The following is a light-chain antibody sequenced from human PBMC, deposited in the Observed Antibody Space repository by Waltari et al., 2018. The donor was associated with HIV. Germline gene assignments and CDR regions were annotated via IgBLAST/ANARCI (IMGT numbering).Light chain of an antibody. J-gene: IGLJ2*01. CDR3: ETWDSSLSVVV. CDR1: SSNIGNNF. Sequence: QSVLTQPPSVSAAPGQKVTISCSGSSSNIGNNFVSWYQQPPGTAPKLLIYENNYRPSGIPDRFSGSKSVTSATLDISGLQTGDEATYFCETWDSSLSVVVFGGGTKLTVL. V-gene: IGLV1-51*02. CDR2: ENN.